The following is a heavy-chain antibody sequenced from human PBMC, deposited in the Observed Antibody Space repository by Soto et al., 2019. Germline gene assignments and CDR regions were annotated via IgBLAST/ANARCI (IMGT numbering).Heavy chain of an antibody. J-gene: IGHJ4*02. CDR3: ARANGRWGYDYIWGSYRPIDY. V-gene: IGHV4-31*03. CDR1: GGSISSGGYY. Sequence: SETLSLTCTVSGGSISSGGYYWSWIRQHPGKGLEWIGYIYYSGSTYYNPSLKSRVTISVDTSKNQFSLKLSSVTAADTAVYYCARANGRWGYDYIWGSYRPIDYWGQGTLVTVSS. CDR2: IYYSGST. D-gene: IGHD3-16*02.